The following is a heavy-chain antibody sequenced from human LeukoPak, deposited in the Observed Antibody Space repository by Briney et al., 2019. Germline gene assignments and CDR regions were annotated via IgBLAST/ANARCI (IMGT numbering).Heavy chain of an antibody. CDR1: GFPFSSYS. CDR3: ARDRDYGDYRDAFDI. V-gene: IGHV3-21*01. D-gene: IGHD4-17*01. CDR2: IISSSSYI. Sequence: GESLKISFAAAGFPFSSYSMNWGRRAPGKGGEWVASIISSSSYIYYSDSVKGRFTISRDNAKNSLYLQMNSLRAEDTAVYYCARDRDYGDYRDAFDIWGQGTMVTVSS. J-gene: IGHJ3*02.